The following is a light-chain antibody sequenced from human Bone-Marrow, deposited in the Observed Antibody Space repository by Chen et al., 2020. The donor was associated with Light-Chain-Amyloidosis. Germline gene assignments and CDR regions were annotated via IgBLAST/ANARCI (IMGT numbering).Light chain of an antibody. J-gene: IGLJ2*01. CDR2: RDT. V-gene: IGLV3-25*03. Sequence: SYELTQPPSVSVSPGQTARITCSGDDLPTKYAYWYQQKPGQAPVLVIHRDTERPSGISERFSGSSSGTTATLTISGVQAVDEADYHCQSADSSGTYEVIFGGGTRLTFL. CDR3: QSADSSGTYEVI. CDR1: DLPTKY.